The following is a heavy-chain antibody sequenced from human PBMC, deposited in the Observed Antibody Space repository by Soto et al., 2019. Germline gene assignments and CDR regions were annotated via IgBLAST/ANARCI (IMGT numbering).Heavy chain of an antibody. D-gene: IGHD2-8*01. J-gene: IGHJ4*01. Sequence: GGSLRLSCAASGFTFDSPYSHGISWVRQSPGKGPEWVSTISSNGANTHYAESVKGRFTISKDASRNTVHLHMSSLRAEDTATYFCVSWVSAHFDYWGHGTPVTVSS. V-gene: IGHV3-23*01. CDR2: ISSNGANT. CDR3: VSWVSAHFDY. CDR1: GFTFDSPYSHG.